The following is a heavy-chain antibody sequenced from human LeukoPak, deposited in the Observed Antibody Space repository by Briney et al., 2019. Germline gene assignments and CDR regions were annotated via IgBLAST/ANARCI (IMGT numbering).Heavy chain of an antibody. Sequence: ASVKVSFKASGYTFTSYGISWVRQAPGQGLEWMGWISAYNGNTNYAQKLQGRVTMTTDTSTSTAYMELRSLRSDDTAVYYCARELALYYYGSGSYYSFDYWGQGTLVTVSS. CDR2: ISAYNGNT. J-gene: IGHJ4*02. D-gene: IGHD3-10*01. CDR1: GYTFTSYG. CDR3: ARELALYYYGSGSYYSFDY. V-gene: IGHV1-18*01.